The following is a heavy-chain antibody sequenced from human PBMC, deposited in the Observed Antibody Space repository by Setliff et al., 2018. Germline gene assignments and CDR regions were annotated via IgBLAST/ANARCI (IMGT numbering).Heavy chain of an antibody. V-gene: IGHV4-61*02. CDR1: GGSISSGSHY. J-gene: IGHJ6*03. CDR2: IYASGST. CDR3: ARESCYYYMDV. Sequence: SETLSLTCTVSGGSISSGSHYWSWIRQPAGKGLEWIGRIYASGSTNYNPSLKSRVTISVDMSKNQFSLKLSSVTAADTAVYYCARESCYYYMDVWGKGTTVTVSS.